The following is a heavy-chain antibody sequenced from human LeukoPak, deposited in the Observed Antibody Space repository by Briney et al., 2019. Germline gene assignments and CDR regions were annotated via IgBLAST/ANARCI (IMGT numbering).Heavy chain of an antibody. D-gene: IGHD2-8*01. Sequence: SVKVSCKASGDTFSSYAISWVRQAPGQGLEGMGGNTPIFGNANYGQKSQGRVTITTHESTSTDYMEHSSLRSEDTAVYYCARDRLDIVPSGDYYDYYMDVWGKGTTVTVSS. CDR1: GDTFSSYA. V-gene: IGHV1-69*05. CDR2: NTPIFGNA. CDR3: ARDRLDIVPSGDYYDYYMDV. J-gene: IGHJ6*03.